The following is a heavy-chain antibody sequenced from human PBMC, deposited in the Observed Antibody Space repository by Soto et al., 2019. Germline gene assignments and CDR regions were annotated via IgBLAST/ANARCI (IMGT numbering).Heavy chain of an antibody. CDR3: ARAFGVVPYYYYYGMDV. CDR2: INHSGST. Sequence: PSETLSLTCAVYGGSFSGYYWSWIRQPPGKGLEWIGEINHSGSTNYNPSLKSRVTISVGTSKNQFSLKLSSVTAADTAVYYCARAFGVVPYYYYYGMDVWGQGTTVTVSS. V-gene: IGHV4-34*01. CDR1: GGSFSGYY. D-gene: IGHD3-3*01. J-gene: IGHJ6*02.